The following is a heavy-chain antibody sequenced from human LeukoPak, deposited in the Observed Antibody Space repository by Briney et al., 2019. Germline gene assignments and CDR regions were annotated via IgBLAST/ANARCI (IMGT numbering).Heavy chain of an antibody. V-gene: IGHV3-23*01. J-gene: IGHJ4*02. CDR3: AKEGEQRTSSRWSGIDY. D-gene: IGHD6-13*01. CDR2: ISASGDST. Sequence: PGGSLRLSCAASGFTFSSYAMNWVRQAPGEGLEWVSAISASGDSTYYAGSVKGRFTISRDNSKNTLYLQMNGLRAEDTAVYYCAKEGEQRTSSRWSGIDYWGQGALVTVSS. CDR1: GFTFSSYA.